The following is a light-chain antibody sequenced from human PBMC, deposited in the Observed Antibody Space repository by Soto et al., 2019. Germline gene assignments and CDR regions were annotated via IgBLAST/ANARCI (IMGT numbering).Light chain of an antibody. CDR3: ASYTTSSTYV. CDR2: DVS. J-gene: IGLJ1*01. Sequence: QSVLTQPASVSGSPGQSIAISCTGTSSDVGGYSYVSRYQQQPGKAPKLVISDVSNRPSGVSDRFSGSKSGNTASLTISGLQTEDEADYYCASYTTSSTYVFGTGTKLTVL. V-gene: IGLV2-14*01. CDR1: SSDVGGYSY.